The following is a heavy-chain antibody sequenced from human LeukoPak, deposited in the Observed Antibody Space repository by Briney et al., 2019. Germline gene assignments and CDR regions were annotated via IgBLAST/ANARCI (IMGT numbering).Heavy chain of an antibody. V-gene: IGHV3-7*01. J-gene: IGHJ4*02. Sequence: GGSLRLSCAASGFTFSSYWMSWVRQAPGKGLEWVANIKQDGSEKYYVDSVKGRFTISRDNAKNSLYLQMNSLRAEDTAVYYCATQTAAKPRYSSGWYPAFYFDYWGQGTLVTVSS. D-gene: IGHD6-19*01. CDR2: IKQDGSEK. CDR3: ATQTAAKPRYSSGWYPAFYFDY. CDR1: GFTFSSYW.